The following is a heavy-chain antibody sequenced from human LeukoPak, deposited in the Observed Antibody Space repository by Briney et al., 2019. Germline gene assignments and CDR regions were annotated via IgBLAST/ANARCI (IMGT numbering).Heavy chain of an antibody. CDR3: ARSIVVVPAAEYYFDY. Sequence: GGSLRLSCAASGFTLNTYAMHWVRQAPGKGLEWVANIKQDGSEKYYVDSVKGRFTISRDNAKNSLYLQMNSLRAEDTAVYYCARSIVVVPAAEYYFDYWGQGTLVTVSS. J-gene: IGHJ4*02. CDR1: GFTLNTYA. D-gene: IGHD2-2*01. V-gene: IGHV3-7*03. CDR2: IKQDGSEK.